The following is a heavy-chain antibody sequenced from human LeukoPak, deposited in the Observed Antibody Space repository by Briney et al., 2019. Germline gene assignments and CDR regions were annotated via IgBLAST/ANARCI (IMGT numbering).Heavy chain of an antibody. CDR1: GGSISSSSYY. D-gene: IGHD2-2*01. Sequence: PSETLSLTCTVSGGSISSSSYYWGWIRQPPGKGLEWIGSIYYSGSTYYNPSLKSRVTISVDTSKNQFSLKLSSMTAADTAVYYCASQERYCSSTSCFYYFDYWGQGTLVTVSS. CDR2: IYYSGST. J-gene: IGHJ4*02. V-gene: IGHV4-39*01. CDR3: ASQERYCSSTSCFYYFDY.